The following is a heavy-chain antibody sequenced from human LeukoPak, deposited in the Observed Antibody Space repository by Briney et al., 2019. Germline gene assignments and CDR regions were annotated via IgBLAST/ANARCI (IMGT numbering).Heavy chain of an antibody. Sequence: GESLKISCKGSGYTFTSYWIAWVGQMPGKGLEWMGIIYPSDSDTRYSPSYQGQVTISVDKSISTAYLQWSSLKASDTAVYFCARLLGSSISDAFHIWGQGTMVTVSS. D-gene: IGHD6-13*01. CDR3: ARLLGSSISDAFHI. J-gene: IGHJ3*02. CDR1: GYTFTSYW. CDR2: IYPSDSDT. V-gene: IGHV5-51*01.